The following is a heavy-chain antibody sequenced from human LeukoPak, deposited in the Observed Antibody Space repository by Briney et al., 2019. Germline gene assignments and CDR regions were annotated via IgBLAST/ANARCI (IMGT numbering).Heavy chain of an antibody. CDR2: SGAYIGNT. D-gene: IGHD1-26*01. CDR1: GYVFSSFG. J-gene: IGHJ4*02. V-gene: IGHV1-18*01. CDR3: ARGVRGSQKLDY. Sequence: ASVKVSCKASGYVFSSFGVCWVRHAPGQGLEWMGWSGAYIGNTNYAQKFQGRLTMTTDASMSIAYMELRSLRSDDTAVYYCARGVRGSQKLDYWGQGTLVTVSS.